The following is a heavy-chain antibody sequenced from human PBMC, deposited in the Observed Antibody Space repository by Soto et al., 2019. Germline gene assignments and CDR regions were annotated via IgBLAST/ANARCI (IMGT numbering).Heavy chain of an antibody. J-gene: IGHJ5*02. Sequence: QVQLQQWGAGLLKPSETLSLTCAVYGGSFSGYYWRWIRQPPGKGLEWIGEINHSGSTNYNPSLKSRVTISVDTSKNQFSLKLSSVTAADTAVYYCARRLYCSSTSCANWFDPWGQGTLVTVSS. CDR1: GGSFSGYY. D-gene: IGHD2-2*01. CDR3: ARRLYCSSTSCANWFDP. V-gene: IGHV4-34*01. CDR2: INHSGST.